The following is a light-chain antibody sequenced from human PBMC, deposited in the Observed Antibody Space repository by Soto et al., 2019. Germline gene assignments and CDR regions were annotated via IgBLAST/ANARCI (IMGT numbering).Light chain of an antibody. CDR1: SSNIGAGYD. CDR2: RNN. J-gene: IGLJ1*01. CDR3: QSYDSSLSAYV. Sequence: QSVLTQPPSVSGAPGQRATISCTGSSSNIGAGYDVHWYQQLPGTAPKLLTFRNNNRPSGVPDRFSGSKSSTSASLAITGLQAEDEADYYCQSYDSSLSAYVFATGTKSPS. V-gene: IGLV1-40*01.